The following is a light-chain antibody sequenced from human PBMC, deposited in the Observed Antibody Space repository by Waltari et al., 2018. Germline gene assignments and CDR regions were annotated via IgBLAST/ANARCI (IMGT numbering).Light chain of an antibody. Sequence: DIQLTQSPSSVSASVGDRVTITCRAGQVISKWLAWYQLKPGKAPRLLIYAASTLQTGVPSRFSGGGSGTDFTLTINNQQPEDFAIYFCQQGDSFPPTFGQGTKVEVK. V-gene: IGKV1-12*01. CDR1: QVISKW. CDR2: AAS. J-gene: IGKJ1*01. CDR3: QQGDSFPPT.